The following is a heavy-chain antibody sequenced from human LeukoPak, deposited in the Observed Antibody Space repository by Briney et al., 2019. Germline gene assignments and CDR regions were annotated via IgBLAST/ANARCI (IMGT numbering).Heavy chain of an antibody. CDR1: GDSVSSNSAA. V-gene: IGHV6-1*01. CDR2: TYYRSKWYN. CDR3: ARDRAGRGYCSSTSCYPIDY. J-gene: IGHJ4*02. D-gene: IGHD2-2*01. Sequence: SQTLSLTCAISGDSVSSNSAAWNWIRQSPSRGLEWLGGTYYRSKWYNDYAVSVKSRITINPDTSKNQFSLQLNSVTPEDTAVYYCARDRAGRGYCSSTSCYPIDYWGQGTLVTVSS.